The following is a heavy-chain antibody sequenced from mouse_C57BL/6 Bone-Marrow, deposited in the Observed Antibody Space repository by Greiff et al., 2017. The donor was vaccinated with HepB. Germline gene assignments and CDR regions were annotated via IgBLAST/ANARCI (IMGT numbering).Heavy chain of an antibody. CDR3: ATILRDWYFDV. J-gene: IGHJ1*03. CDR1: GYTFTDYY. V-gene: IGHV1-19*01. D-gene: IGHD1-1*01. Sequence: EVKLMESGPVLVKPGASVKMSCKASGYTFTDYYMNWVKQSHGKSLEWIGVINPYNGGTSYNQKFKGKATLTVDKSSSTAYMELNSLTSEDSAVYYCATILRDWYFDVWGTGTTVTVSS. CDR2: INPYNGGT.